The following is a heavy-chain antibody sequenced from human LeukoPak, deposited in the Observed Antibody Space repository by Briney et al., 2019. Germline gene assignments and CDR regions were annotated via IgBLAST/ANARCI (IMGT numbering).Heavy chain of an antibody. V-gene: IGHV3-7*01. CDR3: LGSGDFG. J-gene: IGHJ4*02. CDR2: TNPAGSQQ. Sequence: GGSLRLSCAASGFSFISHWMNWVRQAPGRGLEWVANTNPAGSQQYYMDSVKGRFTISRDNAKKSLYLQMNSLRAEDTAVYYCLGSGDFGWGQGTLVTGSS. D-gene: IGHD6-25*01. CDR1: GFSFISHW.